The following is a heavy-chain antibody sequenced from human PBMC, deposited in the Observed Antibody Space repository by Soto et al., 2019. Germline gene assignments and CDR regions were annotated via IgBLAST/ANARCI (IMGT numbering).Heavy chain of an antibody. J-gene: IGHJ4*02. Sequence: SETLSLTCTVSGGSVSSGSYYWSWIRQPPGKGLEWIGYIYYGGNTNYNPSLKSRVTISVDTSKNQFSLKLSSATAADTAVYYCASIVGATHYYFDSWGQGTLVTVSS. CDR3: ASIVGATHYYFDS. V-gene: IGHV4-61*01. CDR2: IYYGGNT. CDR1: GGSVSSGSYY. D-gene: IGHD1-26*01.